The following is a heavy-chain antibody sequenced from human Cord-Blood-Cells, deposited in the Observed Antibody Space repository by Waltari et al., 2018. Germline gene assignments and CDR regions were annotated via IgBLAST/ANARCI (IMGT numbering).Heavy chain of an antibody. J-gene: IGHJ5*02. Sequence: QVQLQESGPGLVKPSQTLSLTCTVSGGSISSGGYYWSWIRPHPGKGLEWIGYIYYSGSTYYNPSLKSRVTISVDTSKNQFSLKLSSVTAADTAVYYCARGPNSSSSFGFDPWGQGTLVTVSS. CDR2: IYYSGST. V-gene: IGHV4-31*03. D-gene: IGHD6-6*01. CDR3: ARGPNSSSSFGFDP. CDR1: GGSISSGGYY.